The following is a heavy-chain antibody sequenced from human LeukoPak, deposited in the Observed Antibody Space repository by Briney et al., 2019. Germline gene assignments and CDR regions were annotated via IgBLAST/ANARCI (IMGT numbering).Heavy chain of an antibody. V-gene: IGHV4-59*08. J-gene: IGHJ4*02. CDR2: IYYSGST. CDR1: GGSISSYY. Sequence: SETLSLTCTVSGGSISSYYWSWIRQPPGKGLEWIGYIYYSGSTNYNASLKSRVTISVDTSKNQFSLKLSSVTAADTAVYYCARVFGDGDSNYFDYWGQGTLVTVSS. D-gene: IGHD5-24*01. CDR3: ARVFGDGDSNYFDY.